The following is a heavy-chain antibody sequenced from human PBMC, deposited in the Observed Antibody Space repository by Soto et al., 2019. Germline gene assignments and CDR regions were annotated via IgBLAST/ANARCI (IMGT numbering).Heavy chain of an antibody. V-gene: IGHV4-4*02. J-gene: IGHJ5*02. CDR2: IYHSGST. CDR3: ARDRHEGGTWIPDWFDP. D-gene: IGHD5-18*01. CDR1: SGSISSSNW. Sequence: QVQLQESGPGLVKPSGTLSLTCAVSSGSISSSNWWSWVRQPPGKGLEWIGEIYHSGSTNYNPSLKSRVTIAVDKSKNQFPLKLSSVTAADTAVYYCARDRHEGGTWIPDWFDPWGQGTLVTVSS.